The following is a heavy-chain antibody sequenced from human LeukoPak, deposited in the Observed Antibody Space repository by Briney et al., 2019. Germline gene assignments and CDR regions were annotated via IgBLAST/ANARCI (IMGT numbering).Heavy chain of an antibody. CDR3: ARSRGPGSHWFDP. V-gene: IGHV3-23*01. Sequence: GGSLRLSCAASGFTFNIYALSWVRQAPGKGLEWVSTLSDSTYYTDSVQGRFTISRDSSKNTLYLQMDSLTADDTAIYFCARSRGPGSHWFDPWGQGTLVTVSS. J-gene: IGHJ5*02. CDR2: LSDST. D-gene: IGHD3-10*01. CDR1: GFTFNIYA.